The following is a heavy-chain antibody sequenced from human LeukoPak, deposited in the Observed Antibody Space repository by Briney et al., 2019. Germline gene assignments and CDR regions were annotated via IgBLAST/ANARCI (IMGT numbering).Heavy chain of an antibody. CDR1: GYSISSGYY. CDR2: VYHTGSS. Sequence: SETLSLTCAVSGYSISSGYYWGWIRQPPGKGLEWIGSVYHTGSSYYNPSLKSRVTISVDTSKNQFSLKLNSVTAADTAVYYCVSTGSSYYGDISFDYWGQGALVTVSS. CDR3: VSTGSSYYGDISFDY. V-gene: IGHV4-38-2*01. J-gene: IGHJ4*02. D-gene: IGHD1-26*01.